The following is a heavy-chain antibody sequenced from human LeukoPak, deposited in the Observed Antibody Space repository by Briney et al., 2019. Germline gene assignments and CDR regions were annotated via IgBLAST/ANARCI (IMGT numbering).Heavy chain of an antibody. CDR3: ARSRSGYYEDY. Sequence: GGSLRLSCAPSGFTFSHYWMSWVRQAPGKGLEWVANIKEDGSEKYYVDSVKGRFTISRDNAKNSPSLQVNSLRAEDTAVYYCARSRSGYYEDYWGQGTLVTVSS. CDR1: GFTFSHYW. J-gene: IGHJ4*02. D-gene: IGHD3-22*01. CDR2: IKEDGSEK. V-gene: IGHV3-7*01.